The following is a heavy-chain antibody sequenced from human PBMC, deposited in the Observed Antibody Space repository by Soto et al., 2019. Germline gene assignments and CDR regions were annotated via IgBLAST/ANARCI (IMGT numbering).Heavy chain of an antibody. CDR3: AKPQRRDRNYYDSSGYLLPPDAFDI. Sequence: GGSLRLSCAASGFTFSSYAMSWVRQAPGKGLEWVSAISGSGGSTYYADSVKGRFTISRDNSKNTLYLQMNSLRAEDTAVYYCAKPQRRDRNYYDSSGYLLPPDAFDIWGQGTMVTVSS. J-gene: IGHJ3*02. CDR2: ISGSGGST. CDR1: GFTFSSYA. D-gene: IGHD3-22*01. V-gene: IGHV3-23*01.